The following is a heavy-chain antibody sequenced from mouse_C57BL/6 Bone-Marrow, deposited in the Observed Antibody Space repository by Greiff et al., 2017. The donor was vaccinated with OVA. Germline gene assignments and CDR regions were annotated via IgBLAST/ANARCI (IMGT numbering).Heavy chain of an antibody. D-gene: IGHD2-4*01. J-gene: IGHJ4*01. Sequence: QVQLKQPGAELVKPGASVKVSCKASGYTFTSYWMHWVKQRPGQGLEWIGRIHPSDSDTNYNQKFKGKATLTVDKSSSTAYMQLSSLTSEDSAVYYCAMGHYDYDAYAMDYWGQGTSVTVSS. CDR1: GYTFTSYW. CDR3: AMGHYDYDAYAMDY. CDR2: IHPSDSDT. V-gene: IGHV1-74*01.